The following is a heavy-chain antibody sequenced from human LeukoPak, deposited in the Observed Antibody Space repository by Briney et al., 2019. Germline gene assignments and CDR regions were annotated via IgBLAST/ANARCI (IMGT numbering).Heavy chain of an antibody. CDR2: IIPILGIA. D-gene: IGHD3-10*01. J-gene: IGHJ6*02. CDR1: GGTFSSYA. V-gene: IGHV1-69*04. CDR3: ARHGPSYYYGSGSYPVRGMDV. Sequence: ASVKVSCTASGGTFSSYAISWVRQAPGQGLEWMGRIIPILGIANYAQKFQGRVTITADKSTSTAYMELSSLRSEDTAVYYCARHGPSYYYGSGSYPVRGMDVWGQGTTVTVSS.